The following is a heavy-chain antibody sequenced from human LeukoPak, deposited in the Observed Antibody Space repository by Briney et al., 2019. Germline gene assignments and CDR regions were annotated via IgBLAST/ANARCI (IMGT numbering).Heavy chain of an antibody. Sequence: SETLSLTCTVSGGSISSSSYYWGWIRQPPGKGLEWIGSIYYSGNTYYNPSLKSRVTISVDTSNNHFSLKLRFVTAADTAVYYCARVRCSGGSCPYYYYYYYMDVWGKGTTVTVSS. J-gene: IGHJ6*03. CDR1: GGSISSSSYY. CDR2: IYYSGNT. D-gene: IGHD2-15*01. V-gene: IGHV4-39*07. CDR3: ARVRCSGGSCPYYYYYYYMDV.